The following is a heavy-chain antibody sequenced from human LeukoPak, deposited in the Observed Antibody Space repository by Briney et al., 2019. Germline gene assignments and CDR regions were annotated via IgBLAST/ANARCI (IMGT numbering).Heavy chain of an antibody. CDR1: GGSISSSSYY. D-gene: IGHD2-2*01. V-gene: IGHV4-39*07. J-gene: IGHJ4*02. CDR3: AREGTHRRGIVVVPARFDY. Sequence: SETLPLTCTVSGGSISSSSYYWGWIRQPPGKGLEWIGSIYYSGSTYYNPSLKSRVTISVDTSKNQFSLKLSSVTAADTAVYYCAREGTHRRGIVVVPARFDYWGQGTLVTVSS. CDR2: IYYSGST.